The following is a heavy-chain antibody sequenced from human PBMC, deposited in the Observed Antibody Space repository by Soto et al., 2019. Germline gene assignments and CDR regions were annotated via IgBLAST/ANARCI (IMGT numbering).Heavy chain of an antibody. CDR3: ATHRIEKATWDY. V-gene: IGHV5-10-1*01. CDR1: GYSRSAYW. J-gene: IGHJ4*02. Sequence: GEALKICWQGAGYSRSAYWISGGRHMPGRGLEWMGRIDPRDSYTNYSPSFEGHVTISADKTNTTTYLQWSSLKASDTATYYCATHRIEKATWDYWGQGTQVTVSS. D-gene: IGHD5-12*01. CDR2: IDPRDSYT.